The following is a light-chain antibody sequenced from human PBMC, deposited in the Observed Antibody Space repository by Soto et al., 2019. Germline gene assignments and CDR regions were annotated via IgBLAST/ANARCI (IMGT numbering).Light chain of an antibody. CDR3: QVWESSGDQVV. J-gene: IGLJ2*01. CDR1: NIGSKS. Sequence: SYELTQTSSVSVAPGQTAKITCGGNNIGSKSVHWYQQKAGQAPVLVVHDDSDRPSVIPERFSGSNSANTATLTISRVEAGDEADYYCQVWESSGDQVVFAGGTKLTVL. V-gene: IGLV3-21*02. CDR2: DDS.